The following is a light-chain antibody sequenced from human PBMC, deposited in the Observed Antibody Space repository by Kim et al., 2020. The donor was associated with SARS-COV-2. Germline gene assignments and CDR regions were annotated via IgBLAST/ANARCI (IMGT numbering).Light chain of an antibody. CDR2: AAS. Sequence: IVLSQSPGTLSLSPGERATLSCRASQSIISSYLAWYQQKPGQAPRLLIYAASNRATGVPDRFSGSVSGTDFTLTISRLEPEDFAVYYCQQYGSASYTFGQGTKLEIK. V-gene: IGKV3-20*01. J-gene: IGKJ2*01. CDR3: QQYGSASYT. CDR1: QSIISSY.